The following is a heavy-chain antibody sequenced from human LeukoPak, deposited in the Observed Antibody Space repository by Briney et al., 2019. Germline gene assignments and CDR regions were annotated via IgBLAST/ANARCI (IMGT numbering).Heavy chain of an antibody. Sequence: GGSLRLSCAASGFTFSDYYMSWIRQAPGKGLEWVSYISSSSSYTNYADSVKGRFTISRDNAKISLYLQMNSLRAEDTAVYYCARDRDGDLYFDYWGQGTLVTVSS. J-gene: IGHJ4*02. V-gene: IGHV3-11*06. CDR1: GFTFSDYY. CDR2: ISSSSSYT. D-gene: IGHD4-17*01. CDR3: ARDRDGDLYFDY.